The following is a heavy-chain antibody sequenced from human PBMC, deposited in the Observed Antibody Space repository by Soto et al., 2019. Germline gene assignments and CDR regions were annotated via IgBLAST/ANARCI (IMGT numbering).Heavy chain of an antibody. CDR1: GYTFTSYV. Sequence: GASVKVSCKASGYTFTSYVMHWVRQAPGQRLEWMGWINAGNGNTKYSQKFQGRVTITRDTSASTAYMELSSLRSEDTAVYYCARGWAVAVFELDQWGQGTLVTVSS. CDR3: ARGWAVAVFELDQ. J-gene: IGHJ4*02. V-gene: IGHV1-3*01. D-gene: IGHD6-19*01. CDR2: INAGNGNT.